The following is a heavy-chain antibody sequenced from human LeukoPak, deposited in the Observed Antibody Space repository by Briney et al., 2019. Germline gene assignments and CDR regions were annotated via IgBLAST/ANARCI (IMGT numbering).Heavy chain of an antibody. J-gene: IGHJ4*02. D-gene: IGHD3-22*01. CDR3: ARAGHDSSGYSFRLDY. V-gene: IGHV1-2*02. Sequence: GASVKVSCKTSGYTFSGHHIHWVRQAPGQGLEWMGWINPSSGDTKYAQKFQDRVIMTRDTSISTAYMDLSRVSSDDTAIYYCARAGHDSSGYSFRLDYWGQGTLVTVSS. CDR2: INPSSGDT. CDR1: GYTFSGHH.